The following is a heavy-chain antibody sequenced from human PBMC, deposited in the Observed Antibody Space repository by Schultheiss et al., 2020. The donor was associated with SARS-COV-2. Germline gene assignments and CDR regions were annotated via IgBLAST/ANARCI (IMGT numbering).Heavy chain of an antibody. Sequence: GSLRLSCAASGFTFSTYNMHWVRQAPGKGLEFVASIRSSGRDVYYADSMQGRFTVSRDNANNSLYLQMHSLRAEDTAVYYCARANGDYSPAWWYFDLWGRGTLVTVSS. V-gene: IGHV3-21*01. D-gene: IGHD4-17*01. CDR1: GFTFSTYN. CDR2: IRSSGRDV. CDR3: ARANGDYSPAWWYFDL. J-gene: IGHJ2*01.